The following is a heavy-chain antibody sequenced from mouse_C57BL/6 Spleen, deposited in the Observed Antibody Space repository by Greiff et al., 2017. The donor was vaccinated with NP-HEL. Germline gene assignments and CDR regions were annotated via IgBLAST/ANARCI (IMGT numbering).Heavy chain of an antibody. J-gene: IGHJ1*03. CDR3: ASWDVGYFDV. CDR2: IYPGDGDT. V-gene: IGHV1-82*01. CDR1: GYAFSSSW. Sequence: QVQLQQSGPELVKPGASVKISCKASGYAFSSSWMNWVKQRPGKGLEWIGRIYPGDGDTNYNGKFKGKATLTADKSSSTAYMQLSSLTSEDSAVYVCASWDVGYFDVWGTGTTVTVSS. D-gene: IGHD4-1*01.